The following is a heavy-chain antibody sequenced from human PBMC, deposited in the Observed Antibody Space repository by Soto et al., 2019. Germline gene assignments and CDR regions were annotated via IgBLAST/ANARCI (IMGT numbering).Heavy chain of an antibody. CDR3: ARLGSLGVTTNNWFDP. CDR1: GYTFTNYY. Sequence: SGESLKISCRASGYTFTNYYIAWVRQMPGKGLEWIGIIYPPDSDTRYSPSFQGQVTMLVDKSINTAYLQWSSLKASDTAMYFCARLGSLGVTTNNWFDPWGQGTQVPVSS. V-gene: IGHV5-51*01. CDR2: IYPPDSDT. D-gene: IGHD4-17*01. J-gene: IGHJ5*02.